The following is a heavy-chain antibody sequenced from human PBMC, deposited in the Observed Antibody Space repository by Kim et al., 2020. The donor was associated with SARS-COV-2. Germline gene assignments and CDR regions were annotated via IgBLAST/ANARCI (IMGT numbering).Heavy chain of an antibody. J-gene: IGHJ4*02. Sequence: ASVKVSCKASGYTFTSYYMHWVRQAPGQGLEWMAVINPSGGSTSYAQKFQGRVTMTSDTSTSTVYMELSSLRSEDTAVYYCARNRKSGFDYWGQGTLVAVSS. CDR2: INPSGGST. CDR3: ARNRKSGFDY. CDR1: GYTFTSYY. V-gene: IGHV1-46*01.